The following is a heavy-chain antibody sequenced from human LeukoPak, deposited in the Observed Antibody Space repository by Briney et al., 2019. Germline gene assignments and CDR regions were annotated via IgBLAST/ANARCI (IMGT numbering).Heavy chain of an antibody. J-gene: IGHJ3*02. D-gene: IGHD2-15*01. CDR2: IYYSGST. V-gene: IGHV4-39*07. CDR1: GGSISSSSYY. Sequence: SETLSLTCTVSGGSISSSSYYWGWIRQPPGKGLEWIGSIYYSGSTYYNPSLKSRVTISVDTSKNQFSLKLSSVTAADTAVYYCARSKEVVVGTRGAFDIWGQGTMVTVSS. CDR3: ARSKEVVVGTRGAFDI.